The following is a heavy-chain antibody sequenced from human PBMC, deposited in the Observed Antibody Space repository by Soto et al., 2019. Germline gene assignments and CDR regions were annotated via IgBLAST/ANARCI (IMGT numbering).Heavy chain of an antibody. CDR2: IDPSDSYT. J-gene: IGHJ6*02. Sequence: GESLKISCKGSGYSFTSYWISWARQMPGKGLEWMGRIDPSDSYTNYSPSFQGHVTISADKSISTAYLQWSSLKASDTAMYYCARTVGATTPSYYYYYYGMDVWGQGTTVTVS. CDR3: ARTVGATTPSYYYYYYGMDV. CDR1: GYSFTSYW. D-gene: IGHD1-26*01. V-gene: IGHV5-10-1*01.